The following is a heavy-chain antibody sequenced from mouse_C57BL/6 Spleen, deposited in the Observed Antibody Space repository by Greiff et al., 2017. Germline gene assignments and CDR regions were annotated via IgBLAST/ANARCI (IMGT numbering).Heavy chain of an antibody. CDR1: GYTFTSYW. V-gene: IGHV1-52*01. CDR2: IDPSDSET. D-gene: IGHD2-4*01. Sequence: VQLQQPGAELVRPGSSVKLSCKASGYTFTSYWMHWVKQRPIQGLEWIGNIDPSDSETHYNQKFKDKATLTVDKSSSTAYMQLSTLTSEDSAVYYCARIDYDEDYWGQGTTLTVSS. J-gene: IGHJ2*01. CDR3: ARIDYDEDY.